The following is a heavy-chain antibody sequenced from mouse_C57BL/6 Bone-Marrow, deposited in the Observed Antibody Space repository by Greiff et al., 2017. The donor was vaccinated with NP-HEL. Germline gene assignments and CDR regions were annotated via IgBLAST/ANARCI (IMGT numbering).Heavy chain of an antibody. J-gene: IGHJ3*01. CDR3: ARSPGDGYSGFAY. CDR2: ISYSGST. V-gene: IGHV3-8*01. D-gene: IGHD2-3*01. CDR1: GYSITSDY. Sequence: EVKVVESGPGLAKPSQTLSLTCSVTGYSITSDYWNWIRKFPGNKLEYMGYISYSGSTYYNPSLKSRISITRDTSKNQYYLQLNSVTTEDTATYYCARSPGDGYSGFAYWGQGTLVTVSA.